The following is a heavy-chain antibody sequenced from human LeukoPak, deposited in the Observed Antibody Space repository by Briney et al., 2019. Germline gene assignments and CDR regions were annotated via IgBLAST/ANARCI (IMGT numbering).Heavy chain of an antibody. V-gene: IGHV4-34*01. J-gene: IGHJ5*02. D-gene: IGHD2-2*01. CDR2: INHSGST. Sequence: SETLSLTCAVYGGSFSGYYWSWLRQSPGKGLEWVGEINHSGSTNYNPSLKSRVTISVDTSKNQFSLKLSSVTAADTAVYYCARWYHTIFNWFDPWGQGTLVTVSS. CDR1: GGSFSGYY. CDR3: ARWYHTIFNWFDP.